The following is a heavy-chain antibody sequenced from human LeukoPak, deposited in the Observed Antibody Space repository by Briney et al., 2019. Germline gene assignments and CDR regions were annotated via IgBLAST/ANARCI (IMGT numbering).Heavy chain of an antibody. Sequence: SETLSLTCTISGASIGTGGFYWTWIRQPPGKGLEWIGEINHSGSTNYNPSLKSRVTISVDTSKNQFSLRLSSVTAADTAVYYCARRRYSNYATVYGMDVWGQGTTVTVSS. V-gene: IGHV4-34*01. CDR3: ARRRYSNYATVYGMDV. CDR2: INHSGST. J-gene: IGHJ6*02. CDR1: GASIGTGGFY. D-gene: IGHD4-11*01.